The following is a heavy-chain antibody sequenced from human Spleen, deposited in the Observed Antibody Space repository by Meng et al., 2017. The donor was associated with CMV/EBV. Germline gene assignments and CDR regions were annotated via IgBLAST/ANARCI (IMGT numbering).Heavy chain of an antibody. Sequence: LCCAASGFTVRTNYMSWVRQAPGKGLEWVAVISYDGSNKYYADSVKGRFTISRDNSKNTLYLQMNSLRAEDTAVYYCAKDEESAEKDWGQGTLVTVSS. V-gene: IGHV3-30*18. CDR3: AKDEESAEKD. CDR1: GFTVRTNY. CDR2: ISYDGSNK. J-gene: IGHJ4*02.